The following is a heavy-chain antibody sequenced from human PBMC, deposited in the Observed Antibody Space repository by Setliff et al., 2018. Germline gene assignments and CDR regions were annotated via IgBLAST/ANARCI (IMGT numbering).Heavy chain of an antibody. CDR2: IYYSGST. CDR3: ARMAVRVASRPSSPLDYYYYMDL. D-gene: IGHD6-6*01. Sequence: PSETLSLTCTVSGGSISSYYWSWIRQPPWKGLEWIGSIYYSGSTYYSPSLKRRVTISVDTSKNQFSLKLSSVTAADTAVYYCARMAVRVASRPSSPLDYYYYMDLWGKGATVTVSS. CDR1: GGSISSYY. V-gene: IGHV4-59*05. J-gene: IGHJ6*03.